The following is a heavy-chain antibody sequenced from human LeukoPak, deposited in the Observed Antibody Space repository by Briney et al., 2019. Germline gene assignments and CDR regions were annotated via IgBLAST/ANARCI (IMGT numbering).Heavy chain of an antibody. V-gene: IGHV3-23*01. CDR1: GFTFSTYA. J-gene: IGHJ6*03. CDR3: AKRYYYLDV. CDR2: IDNSGGGT. Sequence: GGSLRLSCAASGFTFSTYAMSWVRQAPGKGLEGVSTIDNSGGGTYYADSVKGRFTISRDNSQNTLYLQMNSLTAEDTAVYYCAKRYYYLDVWGKGTTVTVSS.